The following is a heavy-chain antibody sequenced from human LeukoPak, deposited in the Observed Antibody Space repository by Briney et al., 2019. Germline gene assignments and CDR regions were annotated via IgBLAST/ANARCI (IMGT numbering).Heavy chain of an antibody. V-gene: IGHV3-74*01. D-gene: IGHD1-26*01. Sequence: GGSLRLSCAASGFTFSSYWMYWVRQAPGKGLVWVSRINSDGSSTSYADSVKGRFTISRDNAKNTLYLQMNSLRAEDTAVYYCARSAGSYRGPFDYWGQGTLVTVSS. CDR3: ARSAGSYRGPFDY. CDR1: GFTFSSYW. J-gene: IGHJ4*02. CDR2: INSDGSST.